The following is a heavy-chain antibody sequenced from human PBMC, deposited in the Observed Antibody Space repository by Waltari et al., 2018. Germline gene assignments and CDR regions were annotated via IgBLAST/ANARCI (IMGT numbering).Heavy chain of an antibody. CDR1: GGSISSYY. J-gene: IGHJ6*03. Sequence: QVQLQESGPGLVKPSETLSLTCTVSGGSISSYYWSWIWQPAGKGLEWIGRIYTSGSTNYNPSLKSRVTMSVDTSKNQFSLKLSSVTAADTAVYYCARGLGDPYYYYYYMDVWGKGTTVTVSS. CDR2: IYTSGST. V-gene: IGHV4-4*07. CDR3: ARGLGDPYYYYYYMDV. D-gene: IGHD3-16*01.